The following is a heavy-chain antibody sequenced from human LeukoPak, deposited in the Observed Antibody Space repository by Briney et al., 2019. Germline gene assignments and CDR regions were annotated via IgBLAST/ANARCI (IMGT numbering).Heavy chain of an antibody. D-gene: IGHD3-3*01. J-gene: IGHJ4*02. V-gene: IGHV3-74*01. CDR2: INSDGSST. Sequence: GGSLRLSCAASGFTFSSYWMHWVRQAPGKGLVWVSRINSDGSSTSYADSVKGRFTISRDNAKNTLYLQMNSLRAEDTAVYYCARGRYYDFWSGYPSAPDYWGQGTLVTVSS. CDR1: GFTFSSYW. CDR3: ARGRYYDFWSGYPSAPDY.